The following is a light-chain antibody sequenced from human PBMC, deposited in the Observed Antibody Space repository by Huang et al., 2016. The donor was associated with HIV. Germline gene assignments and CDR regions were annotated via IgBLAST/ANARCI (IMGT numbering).Light chain of an antibody. CDR3: QQRSDWPLT. Sequence: EIVLTQSPDTLSLSPGERATRSCRASQSVSSYLAWYQQKPGQAPRLLIYDASNRATGIPARFSGSGSGTDFTLTISSLEPEDFAVYYCQQRSDWPLTFGPGTKVDIK. CDR1: QSVSSY. J-gene: IGKJ3*01. V-gene: IGKV3-11*01. CDR2: DAS.